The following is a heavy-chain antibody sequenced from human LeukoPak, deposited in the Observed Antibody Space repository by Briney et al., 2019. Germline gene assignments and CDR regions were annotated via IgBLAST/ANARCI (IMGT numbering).Heavy chain of an antibody. D-gene: IGHD3-10*01. J-gene: IGHJ4*02. CDR1: GGSISSSSYY. V-gene: IGHV4-39*01. CDR3: ARRIPYYYGSGSSLTYDY. Sequence: SETLSLTCTVSGGSISSSSYYWGWIRQPPGKGLEWIGSIYYSGSTYYNPSLKSRVTISVDTSKNQFSLKLSSMTAADTAVYYCARRIPYYYGSGSSLTYDYWGQGTLVTVSS. CDR2: IYYSGST.